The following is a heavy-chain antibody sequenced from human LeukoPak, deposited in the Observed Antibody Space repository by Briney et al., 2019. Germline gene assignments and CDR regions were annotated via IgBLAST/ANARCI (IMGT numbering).Heavy chain of an antibody. CDR3: ATGTVATWYYYYMDV. J-gene: IGHJ6*03. Sequence: SETLSLTCTVSGDSISSSNYYWAWIRQPPGKGLEWIGSIFYSGTTYYSSSLKSRVTISVDTSKNQFSLKLSSVTAADTAVYYCATGTVATWYYYYMDVWGKGTTVTISS. V-gene: IGHV4-39*01. CDR2: IFYSGTT. CDR1: GDSISSSNYY. D-gene: IGHD4-11*01.